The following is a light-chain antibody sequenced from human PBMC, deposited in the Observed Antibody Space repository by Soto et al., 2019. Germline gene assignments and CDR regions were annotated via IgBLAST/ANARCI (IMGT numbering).Light chain of an antibody. J-gene: IGLJ3*02. V-gene: IGLV2-11*01. CDR3: CSYAGSYTWV. CDR1: SSYVGSYNY. CDR2: DVN. Sequence: QSALTQPRSVSGSPGQSVTLSCTGTSSYVGSYNYVSWYQQHPGKAPKLMIDDVNKRPSGVPDRFSGSRSGNTASLTISGLQAEDEADYYCCSYAGSYTWVFGGGTKLTVL.